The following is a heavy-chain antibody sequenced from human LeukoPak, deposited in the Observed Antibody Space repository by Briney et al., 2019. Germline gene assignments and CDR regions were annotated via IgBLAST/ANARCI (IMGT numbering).Heavy chain of an antibody. J-gene: IGHJ2*01. CDR1: GGSISSYY. D-gene: IGHD3-22*01. Sequence: PSETLSLTCAVSGGSISSYYWSWIRQPPGKGLEWIGYIHYSGSTNYNPSLKSRVTISVDTSKNQFSLKLSSVTAADTAVYHCASPAVVKGWWYFDLWGRGTLVTVSS. V-gene: IGHV4-59*01. CDR2: IHYSGST. CDR3: ASPAVVKGWWYFDL.